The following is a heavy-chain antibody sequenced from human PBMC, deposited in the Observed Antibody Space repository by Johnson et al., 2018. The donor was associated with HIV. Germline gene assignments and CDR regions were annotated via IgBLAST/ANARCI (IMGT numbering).Heavy chain of an antibody. CDR1: GFTFNSYG. V-gene: IGHV3-33*08. D-gene: IGHD1-26*01. CDR3: AREGVGTTCPFDI. Sequence: QVQLVESEGGVVQPGRSLRLSCAASGFTFNSYGMHWVRQAPGKGLEWVAVIWYDGSNKYYADSVKGRFTISRDNSKNTLYLQMNSLRAEDTAMYYCAREGVGTTCPFDIWGQGTRVTVSP. CDR2: IWYDGSNK. J-gene: IGHJ3*02.